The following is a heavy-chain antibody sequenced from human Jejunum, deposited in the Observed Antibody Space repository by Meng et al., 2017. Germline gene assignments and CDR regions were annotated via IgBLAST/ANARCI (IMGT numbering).Heavy chain of an antibody. D-gene: IGHD6-13*01. J-gene: IGHJ4*02. CDR2: INPNNGNT. V-gene: IGHV1-2*06. Sequence: QVQLVQSGAEVKTPGASVKVSCKASGHTFTGNYLHWVRQAPGQGLEWMGRINPNNGNTNYGQKFQGRVTMTRDTSISTAYIEVSGLRSDDTAVYYCARDSSLVGSSNWAFDYWGQGTLVTVSS. CDR3: ARDSSLVGSSNWAFDY. CDR1: GHTFTGNY.